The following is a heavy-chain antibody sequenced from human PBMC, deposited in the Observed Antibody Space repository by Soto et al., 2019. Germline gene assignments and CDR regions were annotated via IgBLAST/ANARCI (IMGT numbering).Heavy chain of an antibody. D-gene: IGHD5-12*01. CDR1: GGSISSHY. J-gene: IGHJ5*02. Sequence: PSETLSLTYTVSGGSISSHYWSWIRQPPGKGLEWIGYIYYSGSTNYNPSLKSRVTISVDTSKNQFSLKLSSVTAADTAVYYCAKHNGYQNWLHPWGQGTLVTVSS. V-gene: IGHV4-59*08. CDR2: IYYSGST. CDR3: AKHNGYQNWLHP.